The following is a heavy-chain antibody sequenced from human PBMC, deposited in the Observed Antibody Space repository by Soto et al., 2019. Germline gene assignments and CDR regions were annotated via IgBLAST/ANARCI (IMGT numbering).Heavy chain of an antibody. CDR1: GGSVSSGSYY. J-gene: IGHJ4*02. CDR2: IYYSGST. V-gene: IGHV4-61*01. CDR3: ASTVVTGLLYY. Sequence: QVQLQESGPGLVKPSETLSLTCTVSGGSVSSGSYYWSWIRQPPGKGLEWIGYIYYSGSTNYNPSLKGRVTISLDTSKNQFSLKLSSVTAADTAVYYCASTVVTGLLYYWGQGTLVTVSS. D-gene: IGHD4-17*01.